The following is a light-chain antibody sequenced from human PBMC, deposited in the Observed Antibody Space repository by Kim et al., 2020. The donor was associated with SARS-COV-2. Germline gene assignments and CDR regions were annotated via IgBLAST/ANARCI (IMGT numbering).Light chain of an antibody. CDR2: QDN. Sequence: SLSPGQTPSITCSGDKLGDTYACWYQQKPGQSPVLVIYQDNKRPSGIPERFSGSNSGNTATLTISGTQAMDEADYYCQAWDSSTYVFGTGTKVTVL. CDR1: KLGDTY. J-gene: IGLJ1*01. V-gene: IGLV3-1*01. CDR3: QAWDSSTYV.